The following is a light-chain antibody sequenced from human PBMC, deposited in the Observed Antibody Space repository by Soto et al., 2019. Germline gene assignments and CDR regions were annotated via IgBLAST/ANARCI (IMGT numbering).Light chain of an antibody. CDR1: QSIYNY. CDR3: QQSYSSFWT. V-gene: IGKV1-39*01. J-gene: IGKJ1*01. Sequence: DIQMTQSPSSLSASVGDRVTITCRASQSIYNYLNWYQQKPGKAPKLLIYAASSLQSGVPSRFSGSGSVTDFTLTISSLQPEDFATYYCQQSYSSFWTFGQGTKVEIK. CDR2: AAS.